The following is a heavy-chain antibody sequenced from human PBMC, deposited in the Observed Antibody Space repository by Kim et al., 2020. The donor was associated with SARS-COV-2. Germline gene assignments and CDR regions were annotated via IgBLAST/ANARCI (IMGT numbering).Heavy chain of an antibody. Sequence: TYYPGCVKGRFTISRENAKNSLYLQMNSLRAGDTAVYYCARSVVPATFDYWGQGTLVTVSS. V-gene: IGHV3-13*01. J-gene: IGHJ4*02. D-gene: IGHD2-2*01. CDR2: T. CDR3: ARSVVPATFDY.